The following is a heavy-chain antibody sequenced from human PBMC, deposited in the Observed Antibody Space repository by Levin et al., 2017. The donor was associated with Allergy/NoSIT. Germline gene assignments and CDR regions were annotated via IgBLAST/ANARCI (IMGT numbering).Heavy chain of an antibody. CDR2: IYWDDDK. D-gene: IGHD3-10*01. Sequence: SGPTLVKPTQTLTLTCTFSGFSLSTSGVGVGWIRQPPGKALEWLALIYWDDDKRYSPSLKNRLTITKDTSKNQVVLTMTNMDPVDTATYYCAHGVRISFYDSGKSRSYWYFDVWGRGTLVTVSS. CDR1: GFSLSTSGVG. V-gene: IGHV2-5*02. J-gene: IGHJ2*01. CDR3: AHGVRISFYDSGKSRSYWYFDV.